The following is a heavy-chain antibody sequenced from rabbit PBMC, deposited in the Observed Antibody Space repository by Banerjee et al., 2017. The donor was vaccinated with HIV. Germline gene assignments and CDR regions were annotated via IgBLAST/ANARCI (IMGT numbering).Heavy chain of an antibody. V-gene: IGHV1S40*01. J-gene: IGHJ4*01. CDR3: ARDNPANL. Sequence: QSLEESGGGLVQPEGSLTLTCTASGFSFNSDYDMCWVRQAPGKGLEWIACIYTGNAGYTKYASWAKGRFTITRSTSLNTVTLQLNSLTAADTATYFCARDNPANLWGPGTLVTVS. CDR1: GFSFNSDYD. CDR2: IYTGNAGYT.